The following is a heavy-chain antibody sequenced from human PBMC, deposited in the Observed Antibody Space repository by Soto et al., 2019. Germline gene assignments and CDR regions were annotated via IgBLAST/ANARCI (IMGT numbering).Heavy chain of an antibody. J-gene: IGHJ4*02. CDR3: ARMPPPPRNWDDGEIYLVF. D-gene: IGHD1-20*01. CDR2: IKQDGSDK. Sequence: DVQVVESGGGLVHPGGSLRLSCADSGFSFSTHWMSWVRQSPGKGLEWVASIKQDGSDKKYADPVKGRFTISRDNAKNSLYLQMNSLRAEDTAVYYCARMPPPPRNWDDGEIYLVFWGQGTLVTVSS. V-gene: IGHV3-7*03. CDR1: GFSFSTHW.